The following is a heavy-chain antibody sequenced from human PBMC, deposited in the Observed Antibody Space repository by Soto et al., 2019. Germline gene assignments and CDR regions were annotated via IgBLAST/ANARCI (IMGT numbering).Heavy chain of an antibody. CDR3: ARRGEFWSGRYYYYYMDV. Sequence: PSETLSLTCTVSGGSISSYYWSWIRQPPGKGLEWIGYIYYSGSTNYNPSLKSRVTISVDTSKNQFSLKLSSVTAADTAVYYCARRGEFWSGRYYYYYMDVWGKGTTVTVAS. V-gene: IGHV4-59*08. CDR1: GGSISSYY. J-gene: IGHJ6*03. CDR2: IYYSGST. D-gene: IGHD3-3*01.